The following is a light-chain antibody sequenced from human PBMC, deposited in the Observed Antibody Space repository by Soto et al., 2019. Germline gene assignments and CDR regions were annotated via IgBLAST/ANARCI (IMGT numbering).Light chain of an antibody. J-gene: IGKJ4*01. CDR2: DAS. CDR1: QSISSW. CDR3: QHYNCYPPP. Sequence: GARVTITCRASQSISSWLAWYQQKPGKAPKLLIYDASSLESGVPSRFSGSGSGTEFTLTISSLQPDDFATYYCQHYNCYPPPCGGGTKL. V-gene: IGKV1-5*01.